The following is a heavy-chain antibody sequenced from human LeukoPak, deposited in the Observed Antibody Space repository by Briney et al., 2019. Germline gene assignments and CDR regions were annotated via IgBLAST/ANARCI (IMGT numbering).Heavy chain of an antibody. CDR3: AKDITTVLDY. Sequence: PGGSLRLSCAASGFSFSGYGMHWARQAPGKGLEWVALISYDGSKKYYADSVKGRFTISRDNFENTLHLQMNSLRSEDTAMYYCAKDITTVLDYWGQGTLVTVSS. CDR2: ISYDGSKK. J-gene: IGHJ4*02. V-gene: IGHV3-30*18. D-gene: IGHD3-3*01. CDR1: GFSFSGYG.